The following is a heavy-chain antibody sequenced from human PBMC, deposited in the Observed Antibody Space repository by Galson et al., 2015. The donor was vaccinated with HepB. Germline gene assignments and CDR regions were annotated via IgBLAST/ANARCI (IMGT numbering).Heavy chain of an antibody. D-gene: IGHD5-24*01. J-gene: IGHJ6*02. Sequence: SLRLSCAASGFTFSSYDMHWVRQAPGKGLEWEAVIWYDGSNKYYADSVKGRFTISRDNSKNTLYLQMNSLRAEDTAVYYCAGERWLQYYYYYGMDVWGQGTTVTVSS. CDR1: GFTFSSYD. V-gene: IGHV3-33*01. CDR3: AGERWLQYYYYYGMDV. CDR2: IWYDGSNK.